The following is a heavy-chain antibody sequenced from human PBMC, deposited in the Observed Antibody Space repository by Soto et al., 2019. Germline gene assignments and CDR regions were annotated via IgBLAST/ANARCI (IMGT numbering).Heavy chain of an antibody. CDR3: AKGPSEVDWVVPAAMLAPPVGWFDP. Sequence: GGSLRLSCAASGFTFSSYAMSWVRQAPGKGLEWVSAISGSGGSTYYADSVKGRFTISRDNSKNTLYLQMNSLRAEDTAVYYCAKGPSEVDWVVPAAMLAPPVGWFDPWGQGTLVTVSS. CDR1: GFTFSSYA. J-gene: IGHJ5*02. V-gene: IGHV3-23*01. D-gene: IGHD2-2*01. CDR2: ISGSGGST.